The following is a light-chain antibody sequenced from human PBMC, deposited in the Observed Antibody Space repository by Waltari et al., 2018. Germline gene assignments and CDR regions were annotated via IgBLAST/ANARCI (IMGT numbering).Light chain of an antibody. V-gene: IGLV2-14*03. CDR2: DVT. CDR3: ASYTNTNTII. J-gene: IGLJ2*01. Sequence: WYQHHPGKAPRLIIFDVTRGPSGVSHRFSGSKSGSAASLTISGLQAEDEADYYCASYTNTNTIIFGEGTKVAVL.